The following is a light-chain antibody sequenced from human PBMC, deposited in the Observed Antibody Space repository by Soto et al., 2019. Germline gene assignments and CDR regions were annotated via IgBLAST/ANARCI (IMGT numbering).Light chain of an antibody. Sequence: EVVMTQSPATLSVSPGERVTLSCTASQSVSGNLAWYQQKPGQAPRLLIHGASTRATDIPARFSGSGSGTVFTHTITSLQSEDFAGYYCQQYHNWPPGLTFGGGTRVEIK. CDR2: GAS. J-gene: IGKJ4*01. CDR1: QSVSGN. CDR3: QQYHNWPPGLT. V-gene: IGKV3-15*01.